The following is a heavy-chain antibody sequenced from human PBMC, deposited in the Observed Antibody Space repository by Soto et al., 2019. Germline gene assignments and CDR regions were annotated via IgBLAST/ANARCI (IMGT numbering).Heavy chain of an antibody. CDR1: GGSISSYY. CDR2: IYYSGST. J-gene: IGHJ6*02. V-gene: IGHV4-59*01. Sequence: TSETLSLTCTVSGGSISSYYWSWIRQPPGKGLEWIGYIYYSGSTNYNPSLKSRVTISVDTSKNQFSLKLSSVTAADTAVYYCARSSGFWSGYYTRDYYYYGMDVWGQGTTVTVSS. CDR3: ARSSGFWSGYYTRDYYYYGMDV. D-gene: IGHD3-3*01.